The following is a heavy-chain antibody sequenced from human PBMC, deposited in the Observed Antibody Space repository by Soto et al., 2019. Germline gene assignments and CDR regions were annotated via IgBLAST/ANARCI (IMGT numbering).Heavy chain of an antibody. D-gene: IGHD6-19*01. Sequence: EVQLVESGGGLVQPGGSLRLSCAASGFTFSSYEMNWVRQAPGKGLEWVSYISSSGSTIYYADSVKGRFTISRDNAKNSLYLQMNSLRAEDTAVYYCARGYGGSGWPDDAFDIWGQGTMVTVSS. V-gene: IGHV3-48*03. CDR1: GFTFSSYE. J-gene: IGHJ3*02. CDR3: ARGYGGSGWPDDAFDI. CDR2: ISSSGSTI.